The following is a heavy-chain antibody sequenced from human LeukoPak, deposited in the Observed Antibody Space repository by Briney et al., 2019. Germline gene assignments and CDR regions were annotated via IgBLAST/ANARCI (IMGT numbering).Heavy chain of an antibody. CDR2: TSGTGYNT. CDR3: ARSQCPDSTSCYYFFYFDF. CDR1: GYTFSAYG. V-gene: IGHV1-18*01. J-gene: IGHJ4*02. D-gene: IGHD2-2*01. Sequence: ASVKVSCKASGYTFSAYGITWVRRAPGQGLEWMAWTSGTGYNTDYTQRFQDRVSVTTDTSTSTAFLEVRSLGSEDTAIYYCARSQCPDSTSCYYFFYFDFWGQGTPVTVSS.